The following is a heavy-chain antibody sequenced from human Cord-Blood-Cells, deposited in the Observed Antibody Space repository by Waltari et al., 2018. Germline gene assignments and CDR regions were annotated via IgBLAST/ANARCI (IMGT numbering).Heavy chain of an antibody. D-gene: IGHD2-2*01. CDR1: GYTFPSYY. CDR3: ARAGIVVVPAAIQYFDY. J-gene: IGHJ4*02. CDR2: INPSGGST. Sequence: QVQLVQSGAEVKKPGASVKVSCAASGYTFPSYYMHWVRQAPGQGLEWMGIINPSGGSTSYAQKFQGRVTMTRDTSTSTVYMELSSLRSEDTAVYYCARAGIVVVPAAIQYFDYWGQGTLVTVSS. V-gene: IGHV1-46*01.